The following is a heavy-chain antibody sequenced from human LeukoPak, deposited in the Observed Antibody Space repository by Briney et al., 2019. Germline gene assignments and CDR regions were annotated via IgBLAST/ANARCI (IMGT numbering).Heavy chain of an antibody. CDR3: AKDAQRGFDYSNSLEY. V-gene: IGHV3-33*06. D-gene: IGHD4-11*01. J-gene: IGHJ4*02. CDR1: GFTFSHYG. Sequence: PGGSLRLSCAASGFTFSHYGMHWVRQPPGRGLEWVAVIWKDGSNKYYADSVKGRFTISRDNSQNTVDLHMNSLRAEDTAVYYCAKDAQRGFDYSNSLEYWGQGTLVTVSS. CDR2: IWKDGSNK.